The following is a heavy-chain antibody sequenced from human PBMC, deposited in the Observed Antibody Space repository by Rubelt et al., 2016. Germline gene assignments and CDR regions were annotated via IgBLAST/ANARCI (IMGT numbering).Heavy chain of an antibody. CDR2: IIPRIGVA. CDR1: GDTFANYA. CDR3: ARGIDAGVDY. Sequence: QVYLVQSGTEVKKPGSSVKVSCKTSGDTFANYALSWVRRAPGQGLEWMGGIIPRIGVANYGQNFQGRLTITADKSTSTSYMELSSLRAEDTAVYYCARGIDAGVDYWGQGTVLTVSS. V-gene: IGHV1-69*10. J-gene: IGHJ4*02. D-gene: IGHD2-15*01.